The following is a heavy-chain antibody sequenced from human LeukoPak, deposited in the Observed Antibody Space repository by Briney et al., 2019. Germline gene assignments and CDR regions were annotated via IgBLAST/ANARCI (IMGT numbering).Heavy chain of an antibody. CDR1: GYTFTSYG. D-gene: IGHD3-22*01. V-gene: IGHV1-18*01. CDR3: ARHYYDSSGYPLDAFDI. CDR2: ISAYNGNT. Sequence: ASVKVSCKASGYTFTSYGISWVRQAPGQGLEWMGWISAYNGNTNYAQKLQGRVTMTTDTSTSTAYMELRSLRSDATAVYYCARHYYDSSGYPLDAFDIWGQGTMVTVSS. J-gene: IGHJ3*02.